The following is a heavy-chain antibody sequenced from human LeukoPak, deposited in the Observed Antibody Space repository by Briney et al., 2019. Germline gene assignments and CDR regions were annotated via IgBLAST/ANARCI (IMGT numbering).Heavy chain of an antibody. CDR3: ATAHYDILTGFGYYFDY. J-gene: IGHJ4*02. Sequence: SQTLSLTCTVSGGSISSGAYYWSWICQHPGKGLEWIGYIYYSGSTYYNPSLKSRVNISVDTSKNQFSLKLSSVTAADTAVYYCATAHYDILTGFGYYFDYWGQGTLVTVSS. V-gene: IGHV4-31*03. CDR1: GGSISSGAYY. CDR2: IYYSGST. D-gene: IGHD3-9*01.